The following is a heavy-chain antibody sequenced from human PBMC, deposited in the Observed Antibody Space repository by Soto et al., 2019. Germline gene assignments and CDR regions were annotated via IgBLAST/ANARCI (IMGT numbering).Heavy chain of an antibody. D-gene: IGHD3-16*01. J-gene: IGHJ5*02. CDR2: MQHTGNT. V-gene: IGHV4-4*07. Sequence: QVQLQESGPGLVKPSETLSLTCAVSGASIRSYHWSWIRQPAGKGLEWIGRMQHTGNTNYNPSPKSRVTMSVDTSKNQISLKMTSVTAADTAVYFCAKAVSSRRWFDPWGQGILVIVSS. CDR1: GASIRSYH. CDR3: AKAVSSRRWFDP.